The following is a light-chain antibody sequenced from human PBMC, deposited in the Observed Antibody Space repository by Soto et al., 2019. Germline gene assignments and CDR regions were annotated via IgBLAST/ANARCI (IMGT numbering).Light chain of an antibody. J-gene: IGLJ1*01. CDR3: QSYDSSLSRYV. Sequence: QLVLTQPPSVSGAPGQRVTISCTGSSSNIGAGYDVHWYQQLPGTAPKLLIYSNNNRPSGVPDRFSGSKSGTSASLAITGLQAEDEADYYCQSYDSSLSRYVFGTGTKLTVL. CDR2: SNN. CDR1: SSNIGAGYD. V-gene: IGLV1-40*01.